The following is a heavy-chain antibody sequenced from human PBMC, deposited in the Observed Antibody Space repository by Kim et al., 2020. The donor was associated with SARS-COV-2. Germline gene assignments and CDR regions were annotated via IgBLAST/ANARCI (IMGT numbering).Heavy chain of an antibody. V-gene: IGHV1-24*01. CDR3: ATEGRGYYNWDWFDP. Sequence: KFQGRVTMTEDTSTDTAYMELSSLRSEDTAVYYCATEGRGYYNWDWFDPWGQGTLVTVSS. D-gene: IGHD1-1*01. J-gene: IGHJ5*02.